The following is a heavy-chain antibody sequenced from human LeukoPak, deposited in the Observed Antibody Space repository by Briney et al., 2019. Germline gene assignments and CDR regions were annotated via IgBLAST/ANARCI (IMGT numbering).Heavy chain of an antibody. CDR2: VNPNGGGT. Sequence: ASVKVSCKASGYTFTGYYMHWVRQAPGQGLEWMGWVNPNGGGTNYAQKFQGRVTMTRDTSISTAYMELSRLRSDDTAVYYCARPKQGSSAPRSWFDPWGQGTLVTVSS. J-gene: IGHJ5*02. D-gene: IGHD2-2*01. CDR3: ARPKQGSSAPRSWFDP. CDR1: GYTFTGYY. V-gene: IGHV1-2*02.